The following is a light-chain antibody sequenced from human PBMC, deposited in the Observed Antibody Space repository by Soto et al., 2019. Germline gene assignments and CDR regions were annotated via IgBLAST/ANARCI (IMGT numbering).Light chain of an antibody. J-gene: IGKJ2*01. CDR2: DAS. CDR3: QQYNSYSPT. CDR1: QSISSW. V-gene: IGKV1-5*01. Sequence: DIQMTQSPSTLSASVGDRVTITCRASQSISSWLAWYQQKPGKPPKLLIYDASSLESGVPSRFSGSGSGTEFTLTISSLQPDDFATYYCQQYNSYSPTFGQGTKLEIK.